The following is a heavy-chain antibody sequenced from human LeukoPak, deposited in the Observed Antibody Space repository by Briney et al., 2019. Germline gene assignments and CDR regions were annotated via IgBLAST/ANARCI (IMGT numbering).Heavy chain of an antibody. CDR1: GGSISSYY. V-gene: IGHV4-59*01. CDR2: IYYSGST. Sequence: SETLSLTCTVSGGSISSYYWSWIRQPPGKGLEWIGYIYYSGSTNYNPSLKSRVTISVDTSKNQFSLKLSSVTAADTAVYYCATAGGVRFLEWLLSDNWFDPWGQGTLVTVSS. D-gene: IGHD3-3*01. CDR3: ATAGGVRFLEWLLSDNWFDP. J-gene: IGHJ5*02.